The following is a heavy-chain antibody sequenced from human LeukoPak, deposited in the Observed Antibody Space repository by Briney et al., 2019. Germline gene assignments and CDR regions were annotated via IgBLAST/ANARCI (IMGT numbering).Heavy chain of an antibody. CDR1: GFTFSSYS. J-gene: IGHJ4*02. Sequence: GGSLRLSRAASGFTFSSYSMNWVRQAPGKGLEWVSSISSSSSYIYYADSVKGRFTISRDNAKNSLYLQMNSLRAEDTAVYYCAGGSTLDRGLVYYWGQGTLVTVSS. V-gene: IGHV3-21*01. D-gene: IGHD3-10*01. CDR3: AGGSTLDRGLVYY. CDR2: ISSSSSYI.